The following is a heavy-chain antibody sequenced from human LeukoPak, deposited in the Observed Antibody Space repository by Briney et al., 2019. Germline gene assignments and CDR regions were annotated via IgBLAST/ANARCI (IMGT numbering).Heavy chain of an antibody. D-gene: IGHD1-7*01. Sequence: GGSLRLSCVASGLTFSNYWMNWVRQAPGKGLEWVANIKGSDKGHVDSVKGRFSVSRDDARNSLYLQMDSLRAEDTAVYYCARDVDWNYDLWGQGTVVRVSS. J-gene: IGHJ4*02. CDR3: ARDVDWNYDL. CDR2: IKGSDK. V-gene: IGHV3-7*01. CDR1: GLTFSNYW.